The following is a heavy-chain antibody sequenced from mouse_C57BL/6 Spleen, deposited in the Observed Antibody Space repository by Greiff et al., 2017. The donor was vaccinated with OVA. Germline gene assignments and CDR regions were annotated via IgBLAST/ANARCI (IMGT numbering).Heavy chain of an antibody. CDR2: IDPETGGT. J-gene: IGHJ1*03. CDR1: GYTFTDYE. Sequence: QVQLKESGAELVRPGASVTLSCKASGYTFTDYEMHWVKQTPVHGLEWIGAIDPETGGTAYNQKFKGKAILTADKSSSTAYMELRSLTSEDSAVYYCTRRGLGRYFDVWGTGTTVTVPS. V-gene: IGHV1-15*01. D-gene: IGHD4-1*01. CDR3: TRRGLGRYFDV.